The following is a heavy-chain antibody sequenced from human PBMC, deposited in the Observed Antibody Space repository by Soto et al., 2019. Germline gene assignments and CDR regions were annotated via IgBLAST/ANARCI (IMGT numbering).Heavy chain of an antibody. CDR1: GFTFRSYS. D-gene: IGHD2-15*01. CDR3: AREGWPLLQTGMDV. Sequence: GGSLRLSCAASGFTFRSYSMNWVRQAPGKGLEWVSYISSSNRTIKYADSVKGRFIISRDNAKNSLYLQMHSLRDEDTAVYYCAREGWPLLQTGMDVWGQGTTVTVSS. V-gene: IGHV3-48*02. CDR2: ISSSNRTI. J-gene: IGHJ6*02.